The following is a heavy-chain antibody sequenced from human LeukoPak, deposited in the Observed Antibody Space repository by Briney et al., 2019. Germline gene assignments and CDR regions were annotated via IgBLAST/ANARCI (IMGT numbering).Heavy chain of an antibody. D-gene: IGHD3-22*01. J-gene: IGHJ4*02. CDR3: ATRGDPTYYYDSSGYYYSSPFDY. Sequence: GGSLRLSCAASGFTFSSYAMSWVRQAPGQGLEWVSGISGSGGSTYYADSVKGRFTISRDNSKNTLYLQMNSLRAEDTAVYYCATRGDPTYYYDSSGYYYSSPFDYWGQGTLVTVSS. CDR2: ISGSGGST. CDR1: GFTFSSYA. V-gene: IGHV3-23*01.